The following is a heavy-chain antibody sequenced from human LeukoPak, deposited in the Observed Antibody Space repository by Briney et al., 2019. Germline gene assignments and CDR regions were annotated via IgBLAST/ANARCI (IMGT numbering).Heavy chain of an antibody. CDR2: IIPMFAAT. CDR3: ARDAPFYYNISGGDLT. D-gene: IGHD3-22*01. V-gene: IGHV1-69*05. J-gene: IGHJ3*01. CDR1: GGTFNTYS. Sequence: SVKVSRKASGGTFNTYSISWVRQAPGQGLEWMGSIIPMFAATDYAQKFQGRVTITTDESTTTAYMELSSLRSEDTAVYFCARDAPFYYNISGGDLTWGQGTMVTISS.